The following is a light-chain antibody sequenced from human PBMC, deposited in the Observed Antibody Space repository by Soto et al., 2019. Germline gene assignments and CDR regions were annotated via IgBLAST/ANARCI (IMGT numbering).Light chain of an antibody. V-gene: IGLV6-57*04. J-gene: IGLJ2*01. CDR2: DNY. CDR1: SGSIASSF. Sequence: NFMLTQPHSVSDSPGKTVTISCTRISGSIASSFVQWHQQRPGRAPTTVIYDNYERPSGVPDRFSGSVDSSSNSASLSISGLETEDEADYYCQSYDKTNVIFGGGTKLTV. CDR3: QSYDKTNVI.